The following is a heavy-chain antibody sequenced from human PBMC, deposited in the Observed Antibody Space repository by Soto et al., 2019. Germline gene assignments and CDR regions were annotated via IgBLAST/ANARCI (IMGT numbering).Heavy chain of an antibody. CDR2: ISPYNGNT. CDR3: ATQIDTVMVFRD. CDR1: DQTVLSYG. J-gene: IGHJ4*02. D-gene: IGHD5-18*01. Sequence: QVQLVQSGAEVKKPGASVKVSCKASDQTVLSYGISWVRQGRGQGLEWMGWISPYNGNTKYAQKLQGRVTMTTDTSTSTAYMELRSLRSDDTAVYYCATQIDTVMVFRDWGQGTLVTVSS. V-gene: IGHV1-18*01.